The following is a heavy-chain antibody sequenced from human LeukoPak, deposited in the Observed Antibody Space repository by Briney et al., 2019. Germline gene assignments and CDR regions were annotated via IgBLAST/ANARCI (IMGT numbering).Heavy chain of an antibody. D-gene: IGHD4/OR15-4a*01. J-gene: IGHJ4*02. V-gene: IGHV4-4*07. CDR1: GGSISNYY. Sequence: SETLSLTCTVSGGSISNYYWSWIRQPAGKGLEWIGRIYSSGSTNYNPSLKSRVTMSVDTSKNQFSVNLTSVTAADTAVYYCVRCRGTTVLTRFDNWGQGTLVTVPS. CDR2: IYSSGST. CDR3: VRCRGTTVLTRFDN.